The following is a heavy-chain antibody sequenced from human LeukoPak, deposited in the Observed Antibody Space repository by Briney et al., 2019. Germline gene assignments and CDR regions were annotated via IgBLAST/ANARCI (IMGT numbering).Heavy chain of an antibody. D-gene: IGHD3-10*01. Sequence: SETLSLTCAVYGGSFSGYYWNWIRQPPGKGLEWSGEINHSGRTNYSPSLKSRVTISVDTSKKQFSRKLSSVTAAGTAVYYCARGVDYYGVWGQGTLVTVSS. CDR3: ARGVDYYGV. V-gene: IGHV4-34*01. CDR1: GGSFSGYY. J-gene: IGHJ4*02. CDR2: INHSGRT.